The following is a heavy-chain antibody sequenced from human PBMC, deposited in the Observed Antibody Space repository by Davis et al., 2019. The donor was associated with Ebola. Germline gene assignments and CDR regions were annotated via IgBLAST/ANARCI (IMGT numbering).Heavy chain of an antibody. J-gene: IGHJ4*02. CDR3: ARDQWGGSYFY. Sequence: AASVKVSCKASGYTFTSYGISWVRQAPGQGLEWMGRIIPILGIANYAQKLQGRVTMTTDTSTSTAYMELRSLRSDDTAVYYCARDQWGGSYFYWGQGTLVTVSS. V-gene: IGHV1-18*01. CDR1: GYTFTSYG. D-gene: IGHD1-26*01. CDR2: IIPILGIA.